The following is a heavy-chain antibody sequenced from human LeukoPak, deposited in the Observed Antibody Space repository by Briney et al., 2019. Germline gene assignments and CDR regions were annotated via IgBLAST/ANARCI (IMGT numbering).Heavy chain of an antibody. Sequence: GASVKVSCKASGYTFTSYAMHWVRQAPGQRLEWMGWINAGNGNTKYSQKFQGRVTITRDTSASTAYMELSSLRSEDTAVYYCARAHYYDSSGYYGKRYFDYWGQGTLVTVSS. CDR1: GYTFTSYA. J-gene: IGHJ4*02. CDR3: ARAHYYDSSGYYGKRYFDY. CDR2: INAGNGNT. V-gene: IGHV1-3*01. D-gene: IGHD3-22*01.